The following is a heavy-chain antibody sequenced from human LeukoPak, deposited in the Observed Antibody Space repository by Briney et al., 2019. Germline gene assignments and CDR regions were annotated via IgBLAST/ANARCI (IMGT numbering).Heavy chain of an antibody. CDR2: LYYSGST. D-gene: IGHD3-9*01. CDR3: ARAGYDTATGYCGAFDI. V-gene: IGHV4-59*01. CDR1: GGSISSYY. Sequence: SETLSLTCTVSGGSISSYYWSWIRQPPGKGLEWIGYLYYSGSTNYSPSLKSRVTISVDTSKNQFSLKLISVTAADTAVYYCARAGYDTATGYCGAFDIWGQGTMVTVSS. J-gene: IGHJ3*02.